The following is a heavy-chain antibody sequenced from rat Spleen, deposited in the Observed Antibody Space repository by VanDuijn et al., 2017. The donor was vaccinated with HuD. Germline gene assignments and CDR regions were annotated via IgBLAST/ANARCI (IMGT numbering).Heavy chain of an antibody. CDR2: IVYDGTRT. V-gene: IGHV5-7*01. CDR1: GFTFSDYT. D-gene: IGHD1-1*01. Sequence: EVQVLESGGGLVQPGNSLKLSCATSGFTFSDYTMAWVRQAPKKGLEWVATIVYDGTRTYFRDSVKGRFTLSRDNAKSTLYLQMNSLRSEDTATYYCARENYYSGDYWGQGVMVTVSS. J-gene: IGHJ2*01. CDR3: ARENYYSGDY.